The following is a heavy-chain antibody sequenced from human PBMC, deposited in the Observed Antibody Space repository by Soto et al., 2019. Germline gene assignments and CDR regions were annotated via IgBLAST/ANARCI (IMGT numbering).Heavy chain of an antibody. V-gene: IGHV3-30*18. Sequence: GSLRLSCSASGFIFANYGMHWVRQAPGKGLEWVALITYEGTNKYYADAVKGRFTISRDNAKNMVSLQMDSLRAEDTAVYYCAKARGANNWANYYGLDVWGQGTTVTVSS. CDR3: AKARGANNWANYYGLDV. D-gene: IGHD1-1*01. J-gene: IGHJ6*02. CDR2: ITYEGTNK. CDR1: GFIFANYG.